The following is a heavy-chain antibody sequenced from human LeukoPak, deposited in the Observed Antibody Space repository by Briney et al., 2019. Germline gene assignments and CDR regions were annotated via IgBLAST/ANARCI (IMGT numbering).Heavy chain of an antibody. D-gene: IGHD6-13*01. CDR3: ARAPHSSSFDY. CDR2: INHSGST. CDR1: GGSLSGYY. J-gene: IGHJ4*02. Sequence: PSETLSLTCAVYGGSLSGYYWSWIRQPPGKGLEWIGEINHSGSTNYNPSLKSRVTISVDTSKNQFSLKLSSVTAADTAVYYCARAPHSSSFDYWGQGTLVTVSS. V-gene: IGHV4-34*01.